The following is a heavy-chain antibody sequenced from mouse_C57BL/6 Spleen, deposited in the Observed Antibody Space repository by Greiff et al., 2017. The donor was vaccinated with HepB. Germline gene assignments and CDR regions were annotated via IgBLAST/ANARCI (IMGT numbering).Heavy chain of an antibody. CDR3: ARGITTVVAYHWYFDV. D-gene: IGHD1-1*01. CDR1: GYTFTSYW. J-gene: IGHJ1*03. Sequence: QVHVKQSGTELVKPGASVKLSCKASGYTFTSYWMHWVKQRPGQGLEWIGNINPSNGGTNYNEKFKSKATLTVDKSSSTAYMQLSSLTSEDSAVYYCARGITTVVAYHWYFDVWGTGTTVTVSS. V-gene: IGHV1-53*01. CDR2: INPSNGGT.